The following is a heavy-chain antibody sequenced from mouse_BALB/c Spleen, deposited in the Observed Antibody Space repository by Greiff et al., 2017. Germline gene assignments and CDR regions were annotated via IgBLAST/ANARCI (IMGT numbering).Heavy chain of an antibody. Sequence: VHLVESGPGLVAPSQSLSITCTVSGFSLTSYGVHWVRQPPGKGLEWLGVIWAGGSTNYNSALMSRLSISKDNSKSQVFLKMNSLQTDDTAMYYCARNYYGSSGFAYWGQGTLVTVSA. J-gene: IGHJ3*01. CDR1: GFSLTSYG. V-gene: IGHV2-9*02. CDR3: ARNYYGSSGFAY. D-gene: IGHD1-1*01. CDR2: IWAGGST.